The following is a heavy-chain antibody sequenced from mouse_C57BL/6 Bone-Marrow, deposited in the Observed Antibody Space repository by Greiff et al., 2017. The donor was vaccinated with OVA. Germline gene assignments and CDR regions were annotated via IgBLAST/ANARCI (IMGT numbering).Heavy chain of an antibody. CDR3: ASQGVYYGYDDAMDY. CDR1: GYAFSSSW. CDR2: IYPGDGDT. D-gene: IGHD2-2*01. V-gene: IGHV1-82*01. J-gene: IGHJ4*01. Sequence: VQLQESGPELVKPGASVKISCKASGYAFSSSWMNWVKQRPGKGLEWIGRIYPGDGDTNYNGKFKGKATLTADKSSSTAYMQLSSLTSEDSAVYFCASQGVYYGYDDAMDYWGQGTSVTVSS.